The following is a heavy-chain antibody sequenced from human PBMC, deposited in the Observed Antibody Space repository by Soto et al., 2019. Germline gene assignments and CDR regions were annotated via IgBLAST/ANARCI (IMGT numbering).Heavy chain of an antibody. J-gene: IGHJ4*02. V-gene: IGHV4-31*03. CDR1: GGSISSGGYF. CDR3: ARFAKEENPKVGSWYYFDY. Sequence: SETLSLACTVSGGSISSGGYFWSWVRQHPGKGLEWIGNIYYSGRTYYNPSLKSRVTISVDTSKNQFSLKWSSVTAADTAVYYCARFAKEENPKVGSWYYFDYWGQGTRVTVSS. D-gene: IGHD6-13*01. CDR2: IYYSGRT.